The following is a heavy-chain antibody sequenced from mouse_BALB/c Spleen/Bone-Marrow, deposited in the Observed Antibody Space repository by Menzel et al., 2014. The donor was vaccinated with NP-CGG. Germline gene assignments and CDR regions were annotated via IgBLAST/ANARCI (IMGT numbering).Heavy chain of an antibody. CDR2: ISNGSSTI. CDR1: GFTFXSFG. V-gene: IGHV5-17*02. Sequence: EVKLMESGGGLVQPGGSRKLSCAASGFTFXSFGMHWVRQAPEKGLEWVAYISNGSSTIYYADTVKGRFTISRDNPKNTLFLQMTSLRSEDTAMYYCARKGAMITHYYAMDYWGQGTSVTASS. D-gene: IGHD2-4*01. CDR3: ARKGAMITHYYAMDY. J-gene: IGHJ4*01.